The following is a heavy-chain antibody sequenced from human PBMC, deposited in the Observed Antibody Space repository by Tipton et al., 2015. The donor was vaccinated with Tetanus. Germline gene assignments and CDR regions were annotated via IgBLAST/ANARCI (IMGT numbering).Heavy chain of an antibody. J-gene: IGHJ4*02. V-gene: IGHV4-4*07. CDR3: ANHPGAKTQFDY. D-gene: IGHD1-26*01. CDR1: GGSITSNY. CDR2: IYAPGIT. Sequence: TLSLTCTVSGGSITSNYWTWIRQPAGKGLEWIGRIYAPGITNYNPSLKSRVSMSVDTSKNKFSLRLSSVTAAYTAVYYCANHPGAKTQFDYWGQGPLFTVSS.